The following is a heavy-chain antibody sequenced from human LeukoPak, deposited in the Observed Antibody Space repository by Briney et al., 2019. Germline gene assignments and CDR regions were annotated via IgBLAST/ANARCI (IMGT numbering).Heavy chain of an antibody. Sequence: AETLSLTCAVYGGSFSGYYWSWIRQPPGKGLEWIGEINHSGSTNYNPSLKSRVTISVDTSKNQFSLKLSSVTAADTAVYYCASLWPYQLSAFDIWGQGTMVTVSS. CDR2: INHSGST. CDR1: GGSFSGYY. V-gene: IGHV4-34*01. J-gene: IGHJ3*02. CDR3: ASLWPYQLSAFDI. D-gene: IGHD2-2*01.